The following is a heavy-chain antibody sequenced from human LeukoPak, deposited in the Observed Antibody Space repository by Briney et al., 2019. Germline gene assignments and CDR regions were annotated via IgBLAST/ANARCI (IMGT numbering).Heavy chain of an antibody. CDR1: GFTFSSYW. D-gene: IGHD6-19*01. Sequence: GGSLRLSCAASGFTFSSYWMYWVRQAPGKGLVWVSHINSDGSSTSYADSVKGRFTISRDNAKNTLYLQMNSLRAEDTAVYYCAREGQQWLVSNDAFDIWGQGTMVTVSS. J-gene: IGHJ3*02. CDR3: AREGQQWLVSNDAFDI. V-gene: IGHV3-74*01. CDR2: INSDGSST.